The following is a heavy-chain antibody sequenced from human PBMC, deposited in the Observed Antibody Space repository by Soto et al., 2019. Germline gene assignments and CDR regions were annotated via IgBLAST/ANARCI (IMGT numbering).Heavy chain of an antibody. Sequence: PWGCLRFSWASSGFTFSSYWMNWVRQAPGKGLEWVDNIKQDGNEDNLLDSVKGRFTISRDNAKNSLFLQMNSLRVDDTAVYYCARTGDGHHDFLDYWGQGAMVTVSS. V-gene: IGHV3-7*01. CDR2: IKQDGNED. CDR1: GFTFSSYW. D-gene: IGHD1-1*01. CDR3: ARTGDGHHDFLDY. J-gene: IGHJ4*02.